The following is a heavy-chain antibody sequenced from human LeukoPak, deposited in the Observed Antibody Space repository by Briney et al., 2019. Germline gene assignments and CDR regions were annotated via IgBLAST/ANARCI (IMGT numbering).Heavy chain of an antibody. CDR2: IYHSGST. V-gene: IGHV4-4*02. CDR1: GGSISSSNW. D-gene: IGHD2-15*01. J-gene: IGHJ5*02. CDR3: VREIGIYCSGGSCSGWFDP. Sequence: SETLSLTCAVSGGSISSSNWWSWVRQPPGKGLEWIGEIYHSGSTNYNPSLKSRVTISVDKSKNQFSLKLSSVTAADTAVYYCVREIGIYCSGGSCSGWFDPWGQGTLVTVSS.